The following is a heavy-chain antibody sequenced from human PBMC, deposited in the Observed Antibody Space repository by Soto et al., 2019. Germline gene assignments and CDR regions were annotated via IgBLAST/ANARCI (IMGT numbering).Heavy chain of an antibody. Sequence: QVQLVQSGAEVKKPGASVKVSCKASGYTFTSYGISWVRQAPGQGLEWMGWISAYNGNTIYAQKLQGRVTMTTVTATSPADMGLRSLRSVDTAVYYCARVAGSLTCISNYFDPWGQGTLGTLSP. CDR3: ARVAGSLTCISNYFDP. CDR2: ISAYNGNT. V-gene: IGHV1-18*01. J-gene: IGHJ4*02. D-gene: IGHD2-2*01. CDR1: GYTFTSYG.